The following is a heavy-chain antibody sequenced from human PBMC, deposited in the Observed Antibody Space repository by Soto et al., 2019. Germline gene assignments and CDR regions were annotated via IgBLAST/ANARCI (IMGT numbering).Heavy chain of an antibody. Sequence: LTRAFSRDSIRRCQGRRSRKRQRGGVEWSGYLYNTGSTIYNPSLKSRVTISVDTSKNQFSLKMNSVTAADTAVYYCARDLWGYCGVDCYPLDVWGQGTTVTVSS. CDR1: RDSIRRCQ. V-gene: IGHV4-59*01. CDR3: ARDLWGYCGVDCYPLDV. J-gene: IGHJ6*02. D-gene: IGHD2-21*02. CDR2: LYNTGST.